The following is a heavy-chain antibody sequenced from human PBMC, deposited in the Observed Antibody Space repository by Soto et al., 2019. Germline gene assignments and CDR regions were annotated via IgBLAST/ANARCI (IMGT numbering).Heavy chain of an antibody. Sequence: ASVKVSCKASGYTFTSYGSRWVRQAPGQGLEWMGWISAYNGNTNYAQKLQGRVTMTTDTSTSTAYMELRSLRSDDTAVYYRARPGKDSSSSLGLYYFDYWGQGTLVTVSS. V-gene: IGHV1-18*01. CDR3: ARPGKDSSSSLGLYYFDY. D-gene: IGHD6-6*01. CDR1: GYTFTSYG. J-gene: IGHJ4*02. CDR2: ISAYNGNT.